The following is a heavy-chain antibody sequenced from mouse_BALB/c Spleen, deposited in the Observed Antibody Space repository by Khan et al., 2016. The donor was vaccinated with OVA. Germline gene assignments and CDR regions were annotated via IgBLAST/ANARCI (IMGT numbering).Heavy chain of an antibody. Sequence: VQLVESGPGLVAPSQSLSITCTVSGFSLSRYNIHWVRQPPGKGLEWLGMIWGGGGTDYNSTLKSRLSISKDNSKSQVFLKMHSLPTDDTAMYYCARAYYRYDGYYAMDYWGQGTSVTVSS. J-gene: IGHJ4*01. CDR1: GFSLSRYN. CDR3: ARAYYRYDGYYAMDY. V-gene: IGHV2-6-4*01. CDR2: IWGGGGT. D-gene: IGHD2-14*01.